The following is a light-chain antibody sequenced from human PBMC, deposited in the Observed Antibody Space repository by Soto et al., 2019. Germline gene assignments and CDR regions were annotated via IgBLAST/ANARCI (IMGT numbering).Light chain of an antibody. CDR2: AAS. CDR3: QQYNNWRWT. CDR1: QSVRTN. V-gene: IGKV3D-15*01. Sequence: EIVMTQSPATLSVSPGEGATLSCGASQSVRTNLAWYQQKPGQAPRLLIYAASNRATGIPARFSGSGSGTEFTLTISSLEPEDFAVYYCQQYNNWRWTFGQGTKVDIK. J-gene: IGKJ1*01.